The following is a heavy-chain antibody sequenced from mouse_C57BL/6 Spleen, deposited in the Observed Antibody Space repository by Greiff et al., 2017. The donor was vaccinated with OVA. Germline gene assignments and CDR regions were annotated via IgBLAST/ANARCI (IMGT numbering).Heavy chain of an antibody. CDR2: ISYDGSN. J-gene: IGHJ3*01. D-gene: IGHD2-4*01. CDR3: ARVYDYGGFAY. V-gene: IGHV3-6*01. CDR1: GYSITSGYY. Sequence: EVQLVESGPSLVKPSQSLSLTCSVTGYSITSGYYWNWIRQFPGNKLEWMGYISYDGSNNYNPSLKNRISITRDTSKNQFFLKLNSVTTEDTATYYCARVYDYGGFAYWGQGTLVTVSA.